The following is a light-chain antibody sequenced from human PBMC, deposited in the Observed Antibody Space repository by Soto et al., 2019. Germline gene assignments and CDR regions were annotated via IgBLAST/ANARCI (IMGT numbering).Light chain of an antibody. J-gene: IGKJ1*01. CDR1: QTVNSD. Sequence: EIMLTQSPGTLSLSPGETATLSCRASQTVNSDYLAWFQQRPGQAPRLLISRASTRATGIPARFSGSGSGTEFTLTISSLQSEDFAVYYCQQYNNWWTFGQGTKVDIK. CDR2: RAS. CDR3: QQYNNWWT. V-gene: IGKV3-15*01.